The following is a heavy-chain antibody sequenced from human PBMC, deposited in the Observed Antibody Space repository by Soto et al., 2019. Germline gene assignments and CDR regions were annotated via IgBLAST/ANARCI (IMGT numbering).Heavy chain of an antibody. V-gene: IGHV1-18*04. CDR3: ARAGVATITSFYYGMDV. J-gene: IGHJ6*02. D-gene: IGHD5-12*01. Sequence: GASVKVSCKASGYTFTSYGISWVRQAPGQGLEWMGWISAYNGNTNYAQKLQGRVTMTTDTSTSTAYMELRSLRSDDTAVYYCARAGVATITSFYYGMDVWGQGTTVTVSS. CDR2: ISAYNGNT. CDR1: GYTFTSYG.